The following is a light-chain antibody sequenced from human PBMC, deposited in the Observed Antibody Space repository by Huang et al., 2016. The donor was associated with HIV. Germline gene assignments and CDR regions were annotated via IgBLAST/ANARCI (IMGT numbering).Light chain of an antibody. CDR2: AAS. Sequence: IQLTQSPSSLSASVGDRVTITCRASQDINTNLAWYQQKPGKAPKVPIYAASTLQSGVPSRFSGSASGIYFSLTINNLQPEDFATYYCQQLDTYPITFGQGTRLDI. CDR1: QDINTN. V-gene: IGKV1-9*01. CDR3: QQLDTYPIT. J-gene: IGKJ5*01.